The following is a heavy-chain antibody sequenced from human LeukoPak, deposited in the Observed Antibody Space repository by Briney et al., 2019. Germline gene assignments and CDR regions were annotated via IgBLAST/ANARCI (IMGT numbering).Heavy chain of an antibody. CDR3: AIEVWKPYHFDY. D-gene: IGHD1-1*01. CDR2: FDPEDGET. J-gene: IGHJ4*02. V-gene: IGHV1-24*01. CDR1: GYTLTELS. Sequence: ASVKVSCKVSGYTLTELSMHWVRQAPGKGLEWMGGFDPEDGETIYAQKFQGRVTMTEDTSTDTAYMELSSLRSEDTAVYYCAIEVWKPYHFDYWGQGTLVTVSS.